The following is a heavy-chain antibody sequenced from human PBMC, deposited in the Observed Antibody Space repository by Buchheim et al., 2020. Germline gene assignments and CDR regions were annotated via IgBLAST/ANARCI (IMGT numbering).Heavy chain of an antibody. CDR3: AKDGRRGSGSSPEYYYGMDV. D-gene: IGHD3-10*01. J-gene: IGHJ6*02. Sequence: QVQLVESGGGVVQPGRSLRLSCAASGFTFSSYGMHWVRQAPGKGLEWVAVISYDGSNKYYADSVKGRFTISRDNSKNTLYLQMNSLRAEDTAVYYCAKDGRRGSGSSPEYYYGMDVWGQGTT. V-gene: IGHV3-30*18. CDR2: ISYDGSNK. CDR1: GFTFSSYG.